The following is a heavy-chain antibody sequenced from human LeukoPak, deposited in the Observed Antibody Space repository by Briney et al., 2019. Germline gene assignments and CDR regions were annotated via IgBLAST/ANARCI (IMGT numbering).Heavy chain of an antibody. CDR1: GGTFSNYT. V-gene: IGHV1-69*08. D-gene: IGHD3-16*02. Sequence: GASVKVSCKASGGTFSNYTINWVRQAPGQRLEWMGRIIPIVGTANCAQNFQGRVTITADKSTSTAYMELSSLRSGDTAVYYCARYLVIRGDAFDIWGQGTMVTVSS. J-gene: IGHJ3*02. CDR2: IIPIVGTA. CDR3: ARYLVIRGDAFDI.